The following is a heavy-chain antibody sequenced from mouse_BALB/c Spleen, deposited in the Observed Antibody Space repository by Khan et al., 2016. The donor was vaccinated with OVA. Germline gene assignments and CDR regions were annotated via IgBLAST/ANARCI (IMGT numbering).Heavy chain of an antibody. Sequence: QVQLKQSGPGLVAPSQSLSITCTVSGFSLTTYGVHWVRQPPGQGLEWLVVIWSDGITTYNSALKSRLSISKDNSKSQVFLKMNSLQTDDTAMYYCARGGFYAMDYWGQGTPVTVSS. J-gene: IGHJ4*01. CDR2: IWSDGIT. V-gene: IGHV2-6*02. CDR1: GFSLTTYG. CDR3: ARGGFYAMDY.